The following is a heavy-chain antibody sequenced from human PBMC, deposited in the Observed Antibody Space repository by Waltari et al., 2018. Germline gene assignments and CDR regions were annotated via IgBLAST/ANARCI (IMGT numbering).Heavy chain of an antibody. D-gene: IGHD2-15*01. V-gene: IGHV1-24*01. J-gene: IGHJ4*02. CDR2: CSPERRDT. CDR1: GYSLTELS. CDR3: ATDWGYCSDDSCYVGERGDY. Sequence: VQLIPSGAEVKKPGASVRLSCKVSGYSLTELSIHWVRQPPGKGLEWMGGCSPERRDTTYAQRFQGRVTMTEDTSTDTAYMELRSLTSDDTAVFYCATDWGYCSDDSCYVGERGDYWGQGTLVTVSS.